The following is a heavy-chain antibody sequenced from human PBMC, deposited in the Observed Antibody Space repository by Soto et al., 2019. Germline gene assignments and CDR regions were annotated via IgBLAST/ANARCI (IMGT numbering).Heavy chain of an antibody. CDR1: GFAFSNNA. Sequence: PGGSLRLSCAASGFAFSNNAMSWVRQAPGKGLEWVSAISDSGGDTYYADSVKGRFTISRDNSKNTLYLQMNSLRAEDTAVYYCANRDTSMVTRYYYGMDVWGQGTTVTVSS. J-gene: IGHJ6*02. V-gene: IGHV3-23*01. CDR3: ANRDTSMVTRYYYGMDV. CDR2: ISDSGGDT. D-gene: IGHD5-18*01.